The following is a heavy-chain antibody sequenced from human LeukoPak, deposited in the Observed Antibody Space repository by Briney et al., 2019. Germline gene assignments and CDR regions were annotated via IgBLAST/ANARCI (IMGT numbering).Heavy chain of an antibody. CDR1: GGTFSSYA. CDR2: IIPIFGTA. D-gene: IGHD2-2*01. CDR3: ANTVPAAIGWFDP. J-gene: IGHJ5*02. Sequence: AASVKVSCKASGGTFSSYAISWVRQAPGQGLEWMGGIIPIFGTANYAQKFQGRVTITTDESTSTAYMELSSLRSEDTAVYYCANTVPAAIGWFDPWGQGTLVTVSS. V-gene: IGHV1-69*05.